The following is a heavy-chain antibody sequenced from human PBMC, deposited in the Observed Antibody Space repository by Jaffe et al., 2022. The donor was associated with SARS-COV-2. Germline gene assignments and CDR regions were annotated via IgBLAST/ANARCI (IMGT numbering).Heavy chain of an antibody. D-gene: IGHD3-22*01. Sequence: EVQLVESGGGLVQPGGSLRLSCEASELAFSDYWMTWVRQAPGKGLEWVATIHQDGSKTYHVDSVKGRFTISRDNAKNSLYLQMNSLRVEDTAVYYCARVPELDTSGYYGYLDYWGQGILVTVSS. J-gene: IGHJ4*02. V-gene: IGHV3-7*03. CDR2: IHQDGSKT. CDR1: ELAFSDYW. CDR3: ARVPELDTSGYYGYLDY.